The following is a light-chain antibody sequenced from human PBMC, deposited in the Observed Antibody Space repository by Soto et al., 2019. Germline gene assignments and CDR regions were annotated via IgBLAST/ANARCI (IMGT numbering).Light chain of an antibody. CDR1: SRDIGAYNL. J-gene: IGLJ2*01. Sequence: QSVLTQPASLSGSPGQSITISCSGTSRDIGAYNLVSWYQQLPGKAPKLLIYEVRSRPSGISYRFSGSKSGTTASLTISSLLPEDEVDYYCSAYTSRSTLVFGGGTKLTVL. CDR3: SAYTSRSTLV. V-gene: IGLV2-14*01. CDR2: EVR.